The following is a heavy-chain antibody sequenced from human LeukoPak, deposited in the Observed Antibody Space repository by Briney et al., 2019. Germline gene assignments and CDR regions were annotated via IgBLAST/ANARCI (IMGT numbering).Heavy chain of an antibody. V-gene: IGHV3-21*01. J-gene: IGHJ3*02. D-gene: IGHD3-10*01. CDR1: GFTFSSYS. CDR3: ARDFRPADAFDI. CDR2: ISSSSSYI. Sequence: GGSLRLSCAASGFTFSSYSMNWVRQAPGKGLEWVSSISSSSSYIYYADSVKGRFTISRDNAKNSLYLQMNSLRAEDTAVYYCARDFRPADAFDIWGQGTMVTVSS.